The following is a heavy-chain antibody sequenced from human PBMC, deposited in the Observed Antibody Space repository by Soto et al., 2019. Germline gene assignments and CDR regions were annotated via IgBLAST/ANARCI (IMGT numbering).Heavy chain of an antibody. V-gene: IGHV4-39*01. CDR3: ARQDGGDFGVVIAWFDP. Sequence: SETLSLTCTVSGGSISSSSYYWGWIRQPPGKGLEWIGSIYYSGSTYYNPSLKSWVTISVDTSKNQFSLKLSSVTAADTAVYYCARQDGGDFGVVIAWFDPWGQGTLVTVSS. J-gene: IGHJ5*02. D-gene: IGHD3-3*01. CDR1: GGSISSSSYY. CDR2: IYYSGST.